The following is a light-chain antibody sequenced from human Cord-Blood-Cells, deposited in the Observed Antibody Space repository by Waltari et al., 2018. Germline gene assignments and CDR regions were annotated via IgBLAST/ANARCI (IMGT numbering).Light chain of an antibody. J-gene: IGLJ2*01. CDR2: EGS. CDR1: SSDVGSYNL. V-gene: IGLV2-23*01. CDR3: CSYAGSSTLGV. Sequence: ISCTGTSSDVGSYNLVSWYQQHPGKAPKLMIYEGSKRPSGVSNRFSGSKSGNTASLTISGLQAEDEADYYCCSYAGSSTLGVFGGGTKLTVL.